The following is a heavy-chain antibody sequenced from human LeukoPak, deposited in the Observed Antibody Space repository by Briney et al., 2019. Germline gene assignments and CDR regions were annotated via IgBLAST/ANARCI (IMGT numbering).Heavy chain of an antibody. CDR3: ASGTPYYYDSSGYFNLYAFDI. CDR2: ISSSSSYI. J-gene: IGHJ3*02. D-gene: IGHD3-22*01. Sequence: GGSLRLSCAASGFTVSSYSMNWVRQAPGKGLEWVSSISSSSSYIYYADSVKGRFTISRDNAKNSLYLQMNSLRAEDTAVYYCASGTPYYYDSSGYFNLYAFDIWGQGTMVTVSS. V-gene: IGHV3-21*01. CDR1: GFTVSSYS.